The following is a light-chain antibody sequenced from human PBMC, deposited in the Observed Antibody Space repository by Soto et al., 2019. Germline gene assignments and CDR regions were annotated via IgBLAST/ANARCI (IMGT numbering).Light chain of an antibody. CDR1: QSVSRY. Sequence: ELVLTQSPATLSLSPGDSATLACRASQSVSRYLAWYQQRPGQALRLLIYDASSRATGIPDRISGSGSGTDFTLTISRLEPEDFAVYYCQQYGSAPFTFGPGTKVDIK. CDR2: DAS. J-gene: IGKJ3*01. V-gene: IGKV3-20*01. CDR3: QQYGSAPFT.